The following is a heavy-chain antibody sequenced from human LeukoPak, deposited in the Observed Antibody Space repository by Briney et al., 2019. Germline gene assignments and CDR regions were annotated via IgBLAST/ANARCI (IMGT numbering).Heavy chain of an antibody. CDR1: GFTFSGSA. V-gene: IGHV3-73*01. D-gene: IGHD3-16*01. CDR3: TRRMYYDYVWGSYEYYMDV. Sequence: PGGSLRLSCAASGFTFSGSAMHWVRQAPGKGLEWVGRIRSKANSYATAYATSVKGMFTISRDDSKNTAYPQMNSLKTEDTAVYYCTRRMYYDYVWGSYEYYMDVWGKGTTVTVSS. CDR2: IRSKANSYAT. J-gene: IGHJ6*03.